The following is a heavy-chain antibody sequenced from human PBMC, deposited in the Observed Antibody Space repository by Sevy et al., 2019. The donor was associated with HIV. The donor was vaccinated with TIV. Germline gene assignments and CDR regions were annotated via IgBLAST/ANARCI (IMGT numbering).Heavy chain of an antibody. CDR1: GGTFSSYA. D-gene: IGHD6-13*01. CDR3: ARGGPIAAAAFDWFDP. V-gene: IGHV1-69*13. J-gene: IGHJ5*02. Sequence: ASVKVSCKASGGTFSSYAISWVRQAPGQGLEWMGGIIPIFGTANYAQKFQGRVTLTADESTSTAYMELSSLRSEDTAVYYCARGGPIAAAAFDWFDPWGQGTLVTVSS. CDR2: IIPIFGTA.